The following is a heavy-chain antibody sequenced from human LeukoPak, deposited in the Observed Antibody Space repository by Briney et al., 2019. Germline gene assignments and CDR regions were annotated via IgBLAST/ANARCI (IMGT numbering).Heavy chain of an antibody. CDR1: GFTFSSYE. V-gene: IGHV3-48*03. CDR3: AKYSPLPVAAFDI. CDR2: ISSSGSTI. Sequence: PGGSLRLSCAASGFTFSSYEMHWVRQAPGKGLEWVSYISSSGSTIYYADCVKGRFTISRDNSKNTLYLQMNSLRAEDTALYYCAKYSPLPVAAFDIWGQGTMVTVSS. D-gene: IGHD2/OR15-2a*01. J-gene: IGHJ3*02.